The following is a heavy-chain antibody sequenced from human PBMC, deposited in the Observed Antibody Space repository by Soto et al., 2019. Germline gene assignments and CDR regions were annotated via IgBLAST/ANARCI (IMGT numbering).Heavy chain of an antibody. CDR2: IYYSGST. CDR1: GCSISSYY. Sequence: AGTLSLTCTVSGCSISSYYWSWIRQPPGKGLEWMGDIYYSGSTNYNPSLKSRVTISVDTSKNQFSLKLSSVTAADTAVYYCARQQYYYDSSGFFASWGQGTLVTVSS. CDR3: ARQQYYYDSSGFFAS. V-gene: IGHV4-59*08. J-gene: IGHJ4*02. D-gene: IGHD3-22*01.